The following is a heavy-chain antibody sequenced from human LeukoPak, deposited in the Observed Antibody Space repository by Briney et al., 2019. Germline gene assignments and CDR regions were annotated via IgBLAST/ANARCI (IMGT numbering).Heavy chain of an antibody. CDR3: ARDQDDCCVPADFQL. D-gene: IGHD2-21*02. CDR1: GFTFSSYT. J-gene: IGHJ1*01. Sequence: GGSLRLSCAASGFTFSSYTMNWVRQAPGKGLEWVSYISSSSSTIYYADSVKGRFTISRYNAKNSLYLQMNSLRAEDTAVYYCARDQDDCCVPADFQLWGQGTLVTVSS. CDR2: ISSSSSTI. V-gene: IGHV3-48*04.